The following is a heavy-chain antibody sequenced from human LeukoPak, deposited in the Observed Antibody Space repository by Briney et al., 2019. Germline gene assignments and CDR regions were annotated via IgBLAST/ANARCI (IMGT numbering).Heavy chain of an antibody. CDR1: GFTFSSYW. CDR2: IKYDGSEK. D-gene: IGHD3-10*01. Sequence: GGSLRLSCAASGFTFSSYWMSWVRQAPGKGLEWVANIKYDGSEKDYVDSVEGRFTISRDNAKNSLYLQMNSLRAEDTALYYCARGFGSGSYYSHLVYWGQGTLVTVSS. J-gene: IGHJ4*02. V-gene: IGHV3-7*01. CDR3: ARGFGSGSYYSHLVY.